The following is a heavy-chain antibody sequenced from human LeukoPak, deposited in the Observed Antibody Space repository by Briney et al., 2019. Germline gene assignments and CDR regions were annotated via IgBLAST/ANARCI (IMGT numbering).Heavy chain of an antibody. Sequence: SETLSLTCAVSGYSISSGYYWGWIRQPPGKGLEWIGSIYHSGSTYYNPSLKSRVTISVDTSKNQFSLKLSSVTAAGTAVYYCARQGVVIHPPLWGQGTMVTVSS. D-gene: IGHD3-3*01. J-gene: IGHJ3*01. V-gene: IGHV4-38-2*01. CDR1: GYSISSGYY. CDR2: IYHSGST. CDR3: ARQGVVIHPPL.